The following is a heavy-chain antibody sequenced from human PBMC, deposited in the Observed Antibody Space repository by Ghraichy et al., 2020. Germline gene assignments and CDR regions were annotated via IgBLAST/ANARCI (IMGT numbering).Heavy chain of an antibody. CDR1: GDSISDYF. V-gene: IGHV4-4*07. CDR2: IYNSRST. CDR3: ARAPRGPVAAEYFHQ. J-gene: IGHJ1*01. Sequence: GSLSLTCSVSGDSISDYFWSWIRQPAGTGLEWIGRIYNSRSTNYNPSFKSRVTMSVDTSKKQLFLKLTSVTAADTAIYYCARAPRGPVAAEYFHQWGQGTVVTVSS. D-gene: IGHD5-12*01.